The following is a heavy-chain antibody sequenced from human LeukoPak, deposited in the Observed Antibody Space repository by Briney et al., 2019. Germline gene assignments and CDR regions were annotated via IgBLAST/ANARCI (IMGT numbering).Heavy chain of an antibody. D-gene: IGHD6-13*01. CDR2: FDPEDGET. CDR3: ATSASQQQLGPTRVYYYYYVDV. J-gene: IGHJ6*03. Sequence: ASVKVSCKVSGYTLTELSMHWVRQAPGKGLEWMGGFDPEDGETIYAQKFQGRVTMTEDTSTDTAYMELSSLRSEDTAVYYCATSASQQQLGPTRVYYYYYVDVWGKGTTVTVSS. CDR1: GYTLTELS. V-gene: IGHV1-24*01.